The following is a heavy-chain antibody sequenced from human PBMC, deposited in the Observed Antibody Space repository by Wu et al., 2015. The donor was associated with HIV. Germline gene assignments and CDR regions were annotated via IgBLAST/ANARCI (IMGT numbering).Heavy chain of an antibody. D-gene: IGHD1-1*01. Sequence: QVQLIQSGAAVKQPGASVKVSCQASGYTFINYYMHWVRQAPGQGPEWMGIINPIDGTTKYAQRFQDRVTMARDTSTSTVYMVLSRLRSEDTAMYYCVRGGTSPAHPKYTFDYWGQGALVAVSS. J-gene: IGHJ4*02. CDR3: VRGGTSPAHPKYTFDY. CDR1: GYTFINYY. V-gene: IGHV1-46*03. CDR2: INPIDGTT.